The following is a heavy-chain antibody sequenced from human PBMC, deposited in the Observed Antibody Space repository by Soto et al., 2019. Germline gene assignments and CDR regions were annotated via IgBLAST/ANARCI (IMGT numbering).Heavy chain of an antibody. CDR1: GFTFSSYS. Sequence: GGSLRLSCAASGFTFSSYSMNWVCQAPGKGLEWVSYISSSSSTIYYADSVKGRFTISRDNAKNSLYLQMNSLRDEDTAVYYCARNSGSHVGHDAFDIWGQGTMVTVSS. CDR3: ARNSGSHVGHDAFDI. V-gene: IGHV3-48*02. CDR2: ISSSSSTI. J-gene: IGHJ3*02. D-gene: IGHD1-26*01.